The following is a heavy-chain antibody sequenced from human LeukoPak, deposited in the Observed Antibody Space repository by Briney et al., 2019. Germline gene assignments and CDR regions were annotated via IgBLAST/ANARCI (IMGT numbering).Heavy chain of an antibody. CDR3: ARDKLERGFDY. J-gene: IGHJ4*02. CDR2: INSDGSRT. Sequence: GGSLRLSCAASGFTFSTYWMHWVRQAPGKGLVWVSRINSDGSRTNYADSVKGRLTISRDNAKNTLFLQMNSLRAEDTAVYYCARDKLERGFDYWGQGTLVTVSS. D-gene: IGHD1-1*01. V-gene: IGHV3-74*01. CDR1: GFTFSTYW.